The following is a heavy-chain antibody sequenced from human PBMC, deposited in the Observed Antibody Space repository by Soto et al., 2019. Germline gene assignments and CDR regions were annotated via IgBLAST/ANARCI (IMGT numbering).Heavy chain of an antibody. J-gene: IGHJ6*02. CDR1: GFTFSSYA. V-gene: IGHV3-23*01. Sequence: GGSLRLSCAASGFTFSSYAMSWVRQSPGKGLEWVSAIPGSSISTYYAGSVKGRFTISRDNSKNTLYLQMNSLRVEDTAVYYCAKGGSSAYYYYGMDVWGQGTTVTVSS. D-gene: IGHD6-6*01. CDR3: AKGGSSAYYYYGMDV. CDR2: IPGSSIST.